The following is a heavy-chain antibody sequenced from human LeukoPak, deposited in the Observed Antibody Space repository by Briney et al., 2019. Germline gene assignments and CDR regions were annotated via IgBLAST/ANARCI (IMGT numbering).Heavy chain of an antibody. CDR1: GFTFDDYG. D-gene: IGHD6-19*01. J-gene: IGHJ4*02. Sequence: GGSLRLSCAASGFTFDDYGMSWVRQAPGKGLEWVSGINWNGGSTGYADSVKGRFTISRDNAKNSLYLQMNSLRAEDTALYYWARLSSTCSSGWYVYWGQGTLVTVSS. CDR3: ARLSSTCSSGWYVY. V-gene: IGHV3-20*04. CDR2: INWNGGST.